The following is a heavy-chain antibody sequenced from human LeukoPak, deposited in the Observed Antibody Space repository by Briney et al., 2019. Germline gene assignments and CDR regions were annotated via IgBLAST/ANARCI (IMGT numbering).Heavy chain of an antibody. CDR3: ARQPTRYSGSYFAYYYGMDV. CDR1: GYTFTSYD. D-gene: IGHD1-26*01. CDR2: MNPNSGNT. Sequence: ASVKVSCKASGYTFTSYDINWVRQATGQGLEWMGWMNPNSGNTGYAQKFQGRVTMTRNTSISTAYMELSSLRSEDTAVYYCARQPTRYSGSYFAYYYGMDVWGQGTTVTVSS. J-gene: IGHJ6*02. V-gene: IGHV1-8*01.